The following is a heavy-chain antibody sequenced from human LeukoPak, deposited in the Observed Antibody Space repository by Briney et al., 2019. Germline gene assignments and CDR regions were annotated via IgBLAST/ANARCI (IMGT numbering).Heavy chain of an antibody. V-gene: IGHV3-21*01. CDR1: GFTFSSYT. CDR2: FSGSTGYT. D-gene: IGHD3-22*01. J-gene: IGHJ3*02. Sequence: GGSLRLSCAASGFTFSSYTVIWVRQAPGKGLEWVSSFSGSTGYTYYADSVKGRFTISRDNAKNSLYLQMNSLRAEDTAVYYCARDSLYDSSGYDAFDIWGQGTMVTVSS. CDR3: ARDSLYDSSGYDAFDI.